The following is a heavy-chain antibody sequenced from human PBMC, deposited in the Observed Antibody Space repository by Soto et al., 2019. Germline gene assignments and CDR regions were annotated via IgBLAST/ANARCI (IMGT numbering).Heavy chain of an antibody. CDR2: INDDGTST. J-gene: IGHJ4*02. V-gene: IGHV3-74*01. CDR1: GFTFSNYW. Sequence: GGSLRLSCAASGFTFSNYWMYWVRQAPGKGLVWVSRINDDGTSTTYADSVKGRFTISRDNARNTLYLQMNSLRAADTAVYYCARAAQSWANDFWGQGTLVTVSS. D-gene: IGHD6-6*01. CDR3: ARAAQSWANDF.